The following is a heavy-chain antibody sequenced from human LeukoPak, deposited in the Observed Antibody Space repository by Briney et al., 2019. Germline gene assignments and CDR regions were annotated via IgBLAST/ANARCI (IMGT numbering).Heavy chain of an antibody. CDR3: ARVRRGSPAAAKDY. J-gene: IGHJ4*02. CDR2: MNPNSDNT. V-gene: IGHV1-8*01. CDR1: GYTFTSYD. D-gene: IGHD2-15*01. Sequence: AASVKVSCEASGYTFTSYDINWVRQATGQGLEWMGWMNPNSDNTGYAQKFQGRVTMTRNTSISTAYMELSSLRSEDTAVYYCARVRRGSPAAAKDYWGQGTLVTVSS.